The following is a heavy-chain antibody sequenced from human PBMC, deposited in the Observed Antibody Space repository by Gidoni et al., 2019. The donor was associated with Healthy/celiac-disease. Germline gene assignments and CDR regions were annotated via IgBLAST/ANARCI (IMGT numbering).Heavy chain of an antibody. D-gene: IGHD2-15*01. CDR2: ISSSSSTI. J-gene: IGHJ5*02. Sequence: SYISSSSSTIYYADSVTGRFTISRDNAKNSLYLQMNSLRAEDTAVYYCAREYCSGGSCYSVSWFDPWGQGTLVTVSS. V-gene: IGHV3-48*01. CDR3: AREYCSGGSCYSVSWFDP.